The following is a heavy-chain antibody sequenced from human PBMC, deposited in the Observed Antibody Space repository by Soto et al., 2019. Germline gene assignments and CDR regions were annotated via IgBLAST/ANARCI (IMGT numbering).Heavy chain of an antibody. V-gene: IGHV3-74*01. CDR1: GFTFSGDW. CDR3: TRDTFAARDY. D-gene: IGHD2-15*01. Sequence: EVQLVESGGGLVQPGGSLRLSCTDSGFTFSGDWMHWVRQAPGKGLVWVSRIDPYETGISYADSVKGRFTISRDNAKSTLYLQMNSLRVEDTAVYYCTRDTFAARDYWGQGTLVTVSS. J-gene: IGHJ4*02. CDR2: IDPYETGI.